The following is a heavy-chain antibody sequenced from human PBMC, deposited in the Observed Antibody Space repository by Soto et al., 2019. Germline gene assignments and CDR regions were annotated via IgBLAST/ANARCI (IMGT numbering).Heavy chain of an antibody. J-gene: IGHJ4*02. Sequence: ASVKVSCKASGGTFSSYAITWVRQAPGQGLEWMGGIIPIFGTANYAQKFQGRVTITADESTSTAYMELSSLRSEDRAVYYCARQDEYCTNGVCYFDYWGQGTLVTVSS. CDR1: GGTFSSYA. D-gene: IGHD2-8*01. CDR2: IIPIFGTA. V-gene: IGHV1-69*13. CDR3: ARQDEYCTNGVCYFDY.